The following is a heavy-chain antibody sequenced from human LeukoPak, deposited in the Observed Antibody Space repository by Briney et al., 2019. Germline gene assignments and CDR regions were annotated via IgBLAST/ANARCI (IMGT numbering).Heavy chain of an antibody. CDR3: AKDRIRGDSY. CDR2: VSGSGDSP. Sequence: PGGSLRLSCAASGFTFSNYAMTWVRQAPGKGLEWVSSVSGSGDSPYYADSVKGRFTISRDNSKNTLYLQMNSLRAEDTAVYYCAKDRIRGDSYWGQVTLVTVSS. D-gene: IGHD2-21*01. CDR1: GFTFSNYA. V-gene: IGHV3-23*01. J-gene: IGHJ4*02.